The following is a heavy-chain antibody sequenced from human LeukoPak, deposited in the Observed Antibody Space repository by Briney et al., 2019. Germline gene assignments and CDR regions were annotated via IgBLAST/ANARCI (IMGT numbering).Heavy chain of an antibody. J-gene: IGHJ4*02. CDR2: IYYSGTT. CDR1: GGSISGDYY. D-gene: IGHD1-26*01. V-gene: IGHV4-61*08. Sequence: SETLSLTCTVSGGSISGDYYWSWIRQPPGKGLEWIGNIYYSGTTNYDPSLRSRVNMSLDASKNQFSLRLSSVTAADTAVYYCARGGSYFVYWGQGTLVTVSS. CDR3: ARGGSYFVY.